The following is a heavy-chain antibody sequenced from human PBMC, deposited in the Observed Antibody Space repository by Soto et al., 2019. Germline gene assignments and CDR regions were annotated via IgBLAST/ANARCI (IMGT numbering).Heavy chain of an antibody. CDR3: ARDGARSTSLNWFDP. CDR2: ISSNGGST. CDR1: GFTFSSYA. J-gene: IGHJ5*02. V-gene: IGHV3-64*01. Sequence: GGSLRLSCAASGFTFSSYAMHWVRQAPGKGLEYVSAISSNGGSTYYANSVKGRFTISRDNSKNTLYLQMGSLRAEDMVVYYCARDGARSTSLNWFDPWGQGTLVTVSS. D-gene: IGHD2-2*01.